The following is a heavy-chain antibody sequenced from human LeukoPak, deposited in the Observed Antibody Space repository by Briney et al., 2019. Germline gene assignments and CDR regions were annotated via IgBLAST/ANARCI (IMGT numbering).Heavy chain of an antibody. J-gene: IGHJ3*02. CDR3: ATNVDTAMDDAFDI. D-gene: IGHD5-18*01. CDR1: GGSISSYY. CDR2: IYYSGST. V-gene: IGHV4-59*01. Sequence: SETLSLTCTVSGGSISSYYWSWIRQPPGKGLEWIGYIYYSGSTNYNPSLKSRVTISVDTSKNQFSLKLSSVTAADTAVYYCATNVDTAMDDAFDIWGQGTMVTVSS.